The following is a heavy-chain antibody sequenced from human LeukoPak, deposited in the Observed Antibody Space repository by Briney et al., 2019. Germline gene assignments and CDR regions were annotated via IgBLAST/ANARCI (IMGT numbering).Heavy chain of an antibody. CDR3: ARDHGIAAAGTNYYYCYGMDV. Sequence: PGGSLRLSCAASGFTFSSYSMNWVRQAPGKGLEWVSSISSSSSYIYYADSVKGRFTISRDNAKNSLYLQMNSLRAEDTAVYYCARDHGIAAAGTNYYYCYGMDVWGQGTTVTVSS. CDR1: GFTFSSYS. CDR2: ISSSSSYI. J-gene: IGHJ6*02. D-gene: IGHD6-13*01. V-gene: IGHV3-21*01.